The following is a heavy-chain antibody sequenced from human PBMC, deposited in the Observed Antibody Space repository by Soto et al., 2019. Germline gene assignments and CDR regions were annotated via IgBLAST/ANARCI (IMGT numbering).Heavy chain of an antibody. Sequence: PGGSLRLSCAASGFTFSSYWMHWVRQAPGKGLVWVSRINSDGSSTSYADSVKGRFTISRDNAKNTLYLQMNSLRAEDTAVYYCASPVGYCSGGSCDAPFDIWGQGTMVTVSS. CDR3: ASPVGYCSGGSCDAPFDI. V-gene: IGHV3-74*01. D-gene: IGHD2-15*01. J-gene: IGHJ3*02. CDR1: GFTFSSYW. CDR2: INSDGSST.